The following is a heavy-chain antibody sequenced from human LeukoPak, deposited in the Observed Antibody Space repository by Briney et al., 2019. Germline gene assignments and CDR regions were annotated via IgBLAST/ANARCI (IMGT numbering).Heavy chain of an antibody. V-gene: IGHV4-59*08. J-gene: IGHJ4*02. D-gene: IGHD1-14*01. CDR1: GGSISSYY. CDR2: IYYSGST. CDR3: ARLYQRYFDY. Sequence: PSETLSLTCTVSGGSISSYYWSWIRQPPGKGPEWIGYIYYSGSTNYNPSLKSRVTISVDTSKNQFSLKLSSVTAADTAVYYCARLYQRYFDYWGQGTLVTVSS.